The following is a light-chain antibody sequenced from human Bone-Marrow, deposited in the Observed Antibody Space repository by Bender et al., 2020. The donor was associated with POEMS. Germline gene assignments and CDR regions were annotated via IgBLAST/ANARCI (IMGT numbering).Light chain of an antibody. CDR3: AAWDDSLRAWV. J-gene: IGLJ3*02. CDR2: DNS. V-gene: IGLV1-51*01. Sequence: QSVLTQPPSVSAAPGQRVTISCSGTRSNIGNNFVSWYQQLPGTAPKVLIYDNSKRPSGIPDRFSGSKSGTSASLAISGLRSEDEADYYCAAWDDSLRAWVFGGGTKVTVL. CDR1: RSNIGNNF.